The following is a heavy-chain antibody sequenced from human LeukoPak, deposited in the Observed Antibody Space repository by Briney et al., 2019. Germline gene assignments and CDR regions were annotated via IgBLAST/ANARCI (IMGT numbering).Heavy chain of an antibody. CDR2: INHNGNVN. J-gene: IGHJ4*02. CDR3: ARDSDGDYVFDY. Sequence: GGSLRLSCAASGFTFSSYWMNWARQAPGKGLEWVASINHNGNVNYYVDSVKGRFTISRDNAKNSLYLQMNSLRAEDTAVYYCARDSDGDYVFDYWGQGTLVTVSS. D-gene: IGHD4-17*01. V-gene: IGHV3-7*01. CDR1: GFTFSSYW.